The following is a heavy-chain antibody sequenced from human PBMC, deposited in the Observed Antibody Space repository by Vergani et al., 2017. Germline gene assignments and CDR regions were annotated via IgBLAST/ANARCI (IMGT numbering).Heavy chain of an antibody. V-gene: IGHV3-66*04. CDR1: GFTVSSNY. CDR3: ARQPHYGDYIY. CDR2: IYSGGST. Sequence: EVQLVESGGGLVQPGRSLRLSCAASGFTVSSNYMSWVRQAPGKGLEWVSVIYSGGSTYYADSVKGRFTISRDNSKNTLYLQMNSLRAEDTAVYYCARQPHYGDYIYWGQGTLVTVSS. J-gene: IGHJ4*02. D-gene: IGHD4-17*01.